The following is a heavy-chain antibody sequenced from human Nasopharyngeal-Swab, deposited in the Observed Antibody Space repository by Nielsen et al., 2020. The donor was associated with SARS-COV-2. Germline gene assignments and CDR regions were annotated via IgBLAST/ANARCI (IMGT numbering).Heavy chain of an antibody. CDR1: GGSISSSHW. CDR2: MVHSGRT. D-gene: IGHD2-15*01. V-gene: IGHV4-4*02. Sequence: SETLSLTCAASGGSISSSHWWSWVRQPPGKGLEWHAEMVHSGRTNYHPSLKSRVTISVDKSKNQFSLKLSSVTAADTAVYFCARDLRSGGSYDYWGQGTLVTVSS. CDR3: ARDLRSGGSYDY. J-gene: IGHJ4*02.